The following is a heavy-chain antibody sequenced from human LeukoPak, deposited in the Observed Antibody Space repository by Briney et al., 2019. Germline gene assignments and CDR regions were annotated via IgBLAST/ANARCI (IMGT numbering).Heavy chain of an antibody. CDR2: ISGSGYNT. CDR1: GFTFSSYA. CDR3: AREGLGAAAGTFDY. V-gene: IGHV3-23*01. J-gene: IGHJ4*02. Sequence: GGSLRLSCAASGFTFSSYAMSWVRQAPGKGLAWVSIISGSGYNTDYADSVKGRFTISRDNSKNTLSLQMNSLRVDDTAVYYCAREGLGAAAGTFDYWGQGTLVTVSS. D-gene: IGHD6-13*01.